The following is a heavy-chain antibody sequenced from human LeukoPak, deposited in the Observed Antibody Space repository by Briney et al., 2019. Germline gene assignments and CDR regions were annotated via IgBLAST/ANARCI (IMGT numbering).Heavy chain of an antibody. CDR3: ARVAYYDSSGYFDY. CDR1: GYTFTGYY. V-gene: IGHV1-2*02. D-gene: IGHD3-22*01. Sequence: ASVKVSCKASGYTFTGYYMHWVRQAPGQGLEWMGWINPNSGGTNYAQKFQGRVTMTRDTSISTAHMELSRLRSDDTAVYYCARVAYYDSSGYFDYWGQGTLVTVSS. CDR2: INPNSGGT. J-gene: IGHJ4*02.